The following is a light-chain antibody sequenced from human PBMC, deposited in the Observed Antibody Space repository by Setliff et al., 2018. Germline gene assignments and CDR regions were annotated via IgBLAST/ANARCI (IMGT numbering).Light chain of an antibody. CDR1: SSDVGGYNY. J-gene: IGLJ1*01. CDR2: DVS. V-gene: IGLV2-11*01. CDR3: CSYAGSYTSFDV. Sequence: QSALTQPRSVSGSPGQSVTISCTGTSSDVGGYNYVSWYQQHPGKAPKLMIYDVSKRPSGVPVRFSGSKSGNTASLTISGLQAEDEADYYCCSYAGSYTSFDVFGTGTKVTVL.